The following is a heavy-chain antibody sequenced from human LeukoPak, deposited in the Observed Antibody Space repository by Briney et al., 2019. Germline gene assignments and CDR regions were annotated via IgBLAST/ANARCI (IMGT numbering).Heavy chain of an antibody. J-gene: IGHJ4*02. Sequence: GASVKVSCKTSGYTFTDYYIHWVRQAPGQRLEWMGRINPRSGGINYAQKFQGRVTMTRDTAISTAYMDLSGLRSDDTAVYYCAREAGGSDTYYLDYWGQGVLATVSS. CDR2: INPRSGGI. CDR3: AREAGGSDTYYLDY. D-gene: IGHD1-26*01. V-gene: IGHV1-2*06. CDR1: GYTFTDYY.